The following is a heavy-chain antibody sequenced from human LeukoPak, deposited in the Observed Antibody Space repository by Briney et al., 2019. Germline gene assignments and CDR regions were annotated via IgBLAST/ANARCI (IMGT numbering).Heavy chain of an antibody. CDR1: GFTFSSYS. CDR2: ISSSSSYI. Sequence: PGGSLRLSCAASGFTFSSYSMNWVRQAPGKGLEWVSSISSSSSYIYYADSVKGRFTISRDNAKNSLYLQMNSLRGEDTAAYYCARDRYSGSYPLDVWGKGTTVTVAS. J-gene: IGHJ6*04. V-gene: IGHV3-21*01. D-gene: IGHD1-26*01. CDR3: ARDRYSGSYPLDV.